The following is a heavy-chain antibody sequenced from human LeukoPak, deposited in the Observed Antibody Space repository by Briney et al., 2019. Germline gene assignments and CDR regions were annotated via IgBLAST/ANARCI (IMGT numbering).Heavy chain of an antibody. J-gene: IGHJ4*02. D-gene: IGHD4-11*01. CDR2: IYYSGSI. CDR1: GGSISSTSYF. Sequence: SESLSLTCSVSGGSISSTSYFWGWIRQPPGKGLEWIGRIYYSGSIYPNPSLKSRVTISVDTSKNQFSLKLSSVTAADTAVYYCARHTSATYSVHFDCWGQGTLVTVSS. V-gene: IGHV4-39*01. CDR3: ARHTSATYSVHFDC.